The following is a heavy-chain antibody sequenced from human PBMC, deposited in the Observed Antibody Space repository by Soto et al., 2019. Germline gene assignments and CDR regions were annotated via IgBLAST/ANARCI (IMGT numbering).Heavy chain of an antibody. V-gene: IGHV1-46*01. J-gene: IGHJ4*02. CDR1: GYIFTSYY. CDR3: AREAPLAYSFDY. Sequence: ASVKVSCKASGYIFTSYYVHWVRQSPGRGLEWMGMVNPNGGGTIYAQKFHDRVTVTRDTSTSTVYMDLSSLISEDTAVHYCAREAPLAYSFDYWGQGTPVTVSS. CDR2: VNPNGGGT. D-gene: IGHD4-4*01.